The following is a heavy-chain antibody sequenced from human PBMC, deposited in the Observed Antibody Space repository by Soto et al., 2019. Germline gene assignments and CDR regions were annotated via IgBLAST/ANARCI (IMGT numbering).Heavy chain of an antibody. D-gene: IGHD4-17*01. Sequence: QVQLQESGPGLVKPSQTLSLTCTVSGGSISSGGYYWSWIRQHPGKGLEWIGYIYYSGSTYYNPSLKVRVTIPVDTSKNQCPLKLSSVTAADTAVYYCARLTVPTGFPLDYWGQGTLVTVSS. V-gene: IGHV4-31*03. CDR2: IYYSGST. CDR3: ARLTVPTGFPLDY. J-gene: IGHJ4*02. CDR1: GGSISSGGYY.